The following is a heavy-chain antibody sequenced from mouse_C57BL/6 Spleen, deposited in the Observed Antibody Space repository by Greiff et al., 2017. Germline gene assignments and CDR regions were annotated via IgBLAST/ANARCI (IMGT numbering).Heavy chain of an antibody. J-gene: IGHJ2*01. CDR3: VYLLDY. CDR2: IYPGDGGT. CDR1: GYAFSSSW. D-gene: IGHD2-3*01. V-gene: IGHV1-82*01. Sequence: QVQLQQSGPELVKPGASVKISCKASGYAFSSSWMNWVKQRPGQGLEWIGRIYPGDGGTNYNGKFKGKATLTADKSSSTAYMQLSSLTSEDSAVYFCVYLLDYWGQGTTLTVSS.